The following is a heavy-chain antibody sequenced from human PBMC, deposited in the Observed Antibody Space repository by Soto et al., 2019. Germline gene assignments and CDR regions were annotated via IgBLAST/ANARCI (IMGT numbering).Heavy chain of an antibody. V-gene: IGHV3-30-3*01. CDR2: ISYDGSNK. Sequence: GGSLRLSCAASGFTFSSYAMHWVRQAPGKGLEWVAVISYDGSNKYYADSVKGRFTISRDNSKNTLYLQMNGLRAEDTAVYYCARDTQWLGFDYWGQGTLVTVSS. CDR3: ARDTQWLGFDY. CDR1: GFTFSSYA. J-gene: IGHJ4*02. D-gene: IGHD6-19*01.